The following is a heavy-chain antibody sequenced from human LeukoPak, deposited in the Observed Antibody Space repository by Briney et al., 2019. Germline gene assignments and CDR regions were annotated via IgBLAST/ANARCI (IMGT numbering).Heavy chain of an antibody. CDR2: IYYRGST. Sequence: SETLSLTCTVSGGSISSYYWSWIRQPPGKGLEWIGYIYYRGSTNYNPSLKSRVTISVDTSKNQFSLKLSSVTAADTAVYYCARGDYDYVWGSYRSYLFDYWGQGTLVTVSS. V-gene: IGHV4-59*01. CDR3: ARGDYDYVWGSYRSYLFDY. D-gene: IGHD3-16*02. CDR1: GGSISSYY. J-gene: IGHJ4*02.